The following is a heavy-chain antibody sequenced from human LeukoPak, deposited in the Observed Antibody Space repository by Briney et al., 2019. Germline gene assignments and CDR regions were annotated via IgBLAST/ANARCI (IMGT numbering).Heavy chain of an antibody. J-gene: IGHJ5*02. CDR1: GGSISSGGYS. Sequence: PSETLSLTCAVSGGSISSGGYSWNWIRQSPSRGLEWLGRTYYRSKWYNDYAVSVKSRITINPDTSKNQFSLQLNSVTPEDTAVYYCARVGYCVDSSCHLNWFDPWGQGTLVTVSS. CDR3: ARVGYCVDSSCHLNWFDP. V-gene: IGHV6-1*01. CDR2: TYYRSKWYN. D-gene: IGHD6-13*01.